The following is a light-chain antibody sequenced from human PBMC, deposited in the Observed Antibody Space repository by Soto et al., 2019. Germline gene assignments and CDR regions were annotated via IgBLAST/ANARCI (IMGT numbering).Light chain of an antibody. J-gene: IGLJ1*01. CDR3: SSYRTSNTRQIV. Sequence: QSALTEPSSVSGSPGQSITISYHGTSIDVGGYNYVSWYQHHPGKAPKLMIYDVSNRPSGVSNRFSGSKSGNTASLSISGLQPEDEADYYCSSYRTSNTRQIVCGTGTKVTVL. CDR2: DVS. CDR1: SIDVGGYNY. V-gene: IGLV2-14*03.